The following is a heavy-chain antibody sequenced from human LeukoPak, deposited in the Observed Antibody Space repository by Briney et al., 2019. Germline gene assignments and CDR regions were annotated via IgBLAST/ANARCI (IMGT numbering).Heavy chain of an antibody. J-gene: IGHJ4*02. Sequence: GGSLRLSCAASGFTFSSYAMSWVRQAPGKGLEWVSGISGSGGRTYYADSVKGRFTISRDNSKNTLYLQMNSLRAEDTAVYYCAKEPQGGNYDSSSGYYLDYWGQGTLVTVSS. CDR1: GFTFSSYA. CDR2: ISGSGGRT. D-gene: IGHD3-3*01. CDR3: AKEPQGGNYDSSSGYYLDY. V-gene: IGHV3-23*01.